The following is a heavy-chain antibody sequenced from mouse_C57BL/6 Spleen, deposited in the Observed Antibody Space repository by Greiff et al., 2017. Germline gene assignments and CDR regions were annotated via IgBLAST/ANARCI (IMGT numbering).Heavy chain of an antibody. D-gene: IGHD2-4*01. CDR1: GYTFTSYW. V-gene: IGHV1-69*01. J-gene: IGHJ1*03. CDR3: AFDDSWYFDV. Sequence: VKLQQPGAELVMPGASVKLSCKASGYTFTSYWMHWVKQRPGQGLEWIGEIDPSDSYTNYNQKFKGKSTLTVDKSSSPAYMQLSSLTSEDSAVYYCAFDDSWYFDVWGTGTTVTVSS. CDR2: IDPSDSYT.